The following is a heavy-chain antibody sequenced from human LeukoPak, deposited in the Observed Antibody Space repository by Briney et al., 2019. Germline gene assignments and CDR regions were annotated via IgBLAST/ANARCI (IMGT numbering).Heavy chain of an antibody. V-gene: IGHV1-69*13. CDR3: ARGGSYLSAFDI. CDR1: GGTFSSYA. D-gene: IGHD1-26*01. J-gene: IGHJ3*02. Sequence: EASVKVSCKASGGTFSSYAISWVRQAPGQGLEWMGGIIPIFGTANYAQKFQGRVTITADESTSTAYMELSSLRSEDTAVYYCARGGSYLSAFDIWGQGTMVTVSS. CDR2: IIPIFGTA.